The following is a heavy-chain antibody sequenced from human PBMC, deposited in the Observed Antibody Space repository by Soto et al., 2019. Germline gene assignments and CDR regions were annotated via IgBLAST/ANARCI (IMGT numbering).Heavy chain of an antibody. D-gene: IGHD2-2*02. CDR1: GYTFTSYA. CDR2: INAGNGNT. CDR3: ASSFPVPASIAY. V-gene: IGHV1-3*01. J-gene: IGHJ4*02. Sequence: ASVKVSCKASGYTFTSYAMHWVRQAPGQRLEWMGWINAGNGNTKYSQKFQGRVTITRDTSASTAYMELNSLRSEDTAVYYCASSFPVPASIAYWGQGPLVTVSS.